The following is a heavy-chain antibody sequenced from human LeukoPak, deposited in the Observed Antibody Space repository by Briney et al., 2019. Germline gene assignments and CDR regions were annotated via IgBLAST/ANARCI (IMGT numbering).Heavy chain of an antibody. CDR3: ARQPPQYYGMDV. CDR1: GGSISSGGYY. Sequence: SETLSLTCTVSGGSISSGGYYWSWIRQHPGKGLEWIGYIYYSGSTYYNPSLKSRVTISVDTSKNQFSLKLSSVTAADTAVYYCARQPPQYYGMDVWGQGTTVTVSS. V-gene: IGHV4-31*03. D-gene: IGHD1-14*01. CDR2: IYYSGST. J-gene: IGHJ6*02.